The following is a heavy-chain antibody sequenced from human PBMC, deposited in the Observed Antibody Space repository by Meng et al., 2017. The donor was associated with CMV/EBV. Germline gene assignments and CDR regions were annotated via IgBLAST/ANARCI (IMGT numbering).Heavy chain of an antibody. CDR1: GYTFSNYG. J-gene: IGHJ5*02. D-gene: IGHD6-13*01. V-gene: IGHV1-18*01. CDR2: ITTDDDSR. Sequence: ASVKVSCKASGYTFSNYGIAWVRQAPGQGLEWMGWITTDDDSRKKQGRVTMTTDTSTSTAYMELRSLRSDDTAVYYCARGVPSAAATRWVDPWGQGTLVTVSS. CDR3: ARGVPSAAATRWVDP.